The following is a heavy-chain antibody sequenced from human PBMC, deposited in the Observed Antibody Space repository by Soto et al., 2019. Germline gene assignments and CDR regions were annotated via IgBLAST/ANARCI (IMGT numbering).Heavy chain of an antibody. CDR3: ARGLGPTGGYDYEYYFDY. D-gene: IGHD5-12*01. CDR2: ISSSSSTI. CDR1: GFTFSSYS. Sequence: GGSLRLSCAASGFTFSSYSMNWVRQAPGKGLEWVSYISSSSSTIYYADSVKGRFTISRDNAKNSLYLQMNSLRAEDTAVYYCARGLGPTGGYDYEYYFDYWGQGTLVTVSS. V-gene: IGHV3-48*01. J-gene: IGHJ4*02.